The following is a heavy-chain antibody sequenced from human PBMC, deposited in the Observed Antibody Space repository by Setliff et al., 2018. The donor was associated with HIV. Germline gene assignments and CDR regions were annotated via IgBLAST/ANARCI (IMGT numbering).Heavy chain of an antibody. CDR1: GFTFSSYS. V-gene: IGHV3-49*04. Sequence: PGGSLRLSCAASGFTFSSYSMSWVRQAPGKGLEWVGFIRSKTYGGTTEYAASVKGRFIISRDDSKSLAYLQMDSLNTEDTAVYYCTRVNHDYGNYILPGVDYWGQGTLVTVSS. D-gene: IGHD4-17*01. CDR3: TRVNHDYGNYILPGVDY. J-gene: IGHJ4*02. CDR2: IRSKTYGGTT.